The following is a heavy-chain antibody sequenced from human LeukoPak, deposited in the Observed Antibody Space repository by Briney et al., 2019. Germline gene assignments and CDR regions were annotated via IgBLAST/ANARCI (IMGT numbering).Heavy chain of an antibody. CDR2: IYTSGST. CDR3: AHYYDSRGVGAFDI. Sequence: SETLSLTCTVSGGSISSYYWSWIRQPAGKGLEWIGRIYTSGSTNYNPSLKSRVTMSVDTSKNQFSLKLSSVTAADTAVYYCAHYYDSRGVGAFDIWGRGTMVTVSS. D-gene: IGHD3-22*01. V-gene: IGHV4-4*07. CDR1: GGSISSYY. J-gene: IGHJ3*02.